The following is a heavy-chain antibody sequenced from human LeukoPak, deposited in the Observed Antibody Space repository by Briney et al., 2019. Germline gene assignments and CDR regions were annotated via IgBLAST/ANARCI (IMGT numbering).Heavy chain of an antibody. J-gene: IGHJ4*02. Sequence: SQTLSLTCTVSGGSISSGGYYWSWIRQHPGTGLEWIGYIYYSGSTYYNPSLKSRVTISVDTSKNQFSLKLSSVTAADTAVYYCASTDAADADYWGQGTLVTVSS. CDR3: ASTDAADADY. D-gene: IGHD2-15*01. CDR2: IYYSGST. CDR1: GGSISSGGYY. V-gene: IGHV4-31*03.